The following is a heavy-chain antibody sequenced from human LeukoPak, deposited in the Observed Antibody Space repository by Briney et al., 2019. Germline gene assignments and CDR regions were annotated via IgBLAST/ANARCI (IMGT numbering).Heavy chain of an antibody. CDR3: ARLQDGDYRRLGVNWFDP. D-gene: IGHD4-17*01. V-gene: IGHV4-59*01. CDR2: IYYSGST. J-gene: IGHJ5*02. CDR1: GGSISSYY. Sequence: PSETLSLTXTVSGGSISSYYWSWIRQPPGKGLEWIGHIYYSGSTNYNPSLKSRVTISVDTSKNQFSLKLSSVTAADTAVYYCARLQDGDYRRLGVNWFDPWGQGTLVTVSS.